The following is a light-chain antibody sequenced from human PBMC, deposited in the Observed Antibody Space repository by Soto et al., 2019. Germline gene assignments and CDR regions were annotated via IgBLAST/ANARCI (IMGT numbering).Light chain of an antibody. CDR1: SCDVGGYNY. Sequence: QSALTQPPSASGSPGQSVTISCTGTSCDVGGYNYVSWYQQYPGKAPKLIIYEVYKRPSEVPDRFSGSKSGNTAALTVSGLQAEDEADYYCSSYVGTNSYVFGTGTKLTVL. J-gene: IGLJ1*01. CDR2: EVY. CDR3: SSYVGTNSYV. V-gene: IGLV2-8*01.